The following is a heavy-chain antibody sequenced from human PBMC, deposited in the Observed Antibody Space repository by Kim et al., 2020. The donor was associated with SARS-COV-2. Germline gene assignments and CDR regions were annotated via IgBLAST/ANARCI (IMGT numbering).Heavy chain of an antibody. CDR2: IIPIFGTA. CDR3: AGGREMATTFDY. V-gene: IGHV1-69*13. Sequence: VKVSCKASGGTFSSYAISWVRQAPGQGLEWMGGIIPIFGTANYAQKFQGRVTITADESTSTAYMELSSLRSEDTAVYYCAGGREMATTFDYWGQGTLVTVSS. J-gene: IGHJ4*02. D-gene: IGHD5-12*01. CDR1: GGTFSSYA.